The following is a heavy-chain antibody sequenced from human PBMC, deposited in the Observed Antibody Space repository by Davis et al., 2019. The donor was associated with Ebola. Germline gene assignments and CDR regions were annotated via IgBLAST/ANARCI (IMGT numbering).Heavy chain of an antibody. V-gene: IGHV1-69*04. CDR1: GATFSSFA. CDR3: ARDSWGFGIGETAG. CDR2: IIPILGIA. J-gene: IGHJ4*02. Sequence: SVKVSCKASGATFSSFAISWVRHAPGQGREWMGRIIPILGIANYAQKLQGRVTITADKSTSTAYMELSSLRSEDTAVYYCARDSWGFGIGETAGWGQGTLVTVSS. D-gene: IGHD1-26*01.